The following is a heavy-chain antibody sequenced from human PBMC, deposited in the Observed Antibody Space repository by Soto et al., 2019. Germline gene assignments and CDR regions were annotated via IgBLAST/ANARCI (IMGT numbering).Heavy chain of an antibody. CDR2: INPNSGGT. Sequence: GASVKVSCKASGYTFTGYYMHWVRQAPGQGLEWMGWINPNSGGTNYAQKFQGWVTMTRDTSISTAYMELSRLRSDDTAVYYCARAQWLVQSNFDYWGPGTLVTVSS. J-gene: IGHJ4*02. CDR1: GYTFTGYY. V-gene: IGHV1-2*04. CDR3: ARAQWLVQSNFDY. D-gene: IGHD6-19*01.